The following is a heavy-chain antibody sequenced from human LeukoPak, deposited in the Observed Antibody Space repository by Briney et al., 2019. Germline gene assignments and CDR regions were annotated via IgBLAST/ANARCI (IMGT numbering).Heavy chain of an antibody. J-gene: IGHJ4*02. Sequence: PDRSLRLSSAASGFTFSSYGMYWVRQAPGKGLEWVAVIWYDGSNKYYADSVKGRFTISRDNSKNTLYLQMNSLRAEDTAMYYCARDRMVTYFDYWGQGTLVTVSS. CDR3: ARDRMVTYFDY. D-gene: IGHD5-18*01. V-gene: IGHV3-33*01. CDR1: GFTFSSYG. CDR2: IWYDGSNK.